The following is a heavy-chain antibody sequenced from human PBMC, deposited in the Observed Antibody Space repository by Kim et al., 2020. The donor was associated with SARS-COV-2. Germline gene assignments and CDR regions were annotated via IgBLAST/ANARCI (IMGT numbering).Heavy chain of an antibody. CDR1: GFAFSQYW. Sequence: GGSLRLSCAASGFAFSQYWMPWVRQAPGQGLVWVSQIVGDGSGSSYVAAVQGRFTTSRDTAKSTLYLQMNSLRVEDTAMYYCMRDNIQPWDNWGQGT. D-gene: IGHD1-26*01. J-gene: IGHJ4*02. V-gene: IGHV3-74*01. CDR2: IVGDGSGS. CDR3: MRDNIQPWDN.